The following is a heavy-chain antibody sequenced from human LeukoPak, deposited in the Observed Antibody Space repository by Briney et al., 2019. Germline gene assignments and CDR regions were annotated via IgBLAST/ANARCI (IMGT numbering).Heavy chain of an antibody. CDR2: IYTSGST. CDR3: ARGGYSSSWSPGYGYYYYYYMDV. V-gene: IGHV4-61*02. D-gene: IGHD6-13*01. Sequence: PSETLSLTCTVSGGSISSGSYYWSWIRQPAGKGLEWIGRIYTSGSTNYNPSLKSRVTISVDTSKNQFSLKLSSVTAADTAVYYCARGGYSSSWSPGYGYYYYYYMDVWGKGTTVTISS. CDR1: GGSISSGSYY. J-gene: IGHJ6*03.